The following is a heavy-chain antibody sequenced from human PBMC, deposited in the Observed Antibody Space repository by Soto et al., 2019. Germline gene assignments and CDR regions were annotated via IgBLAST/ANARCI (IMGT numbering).Heavy chain of an antibody. CDR2: ISSDGSST. J-gene: IGHJ4*02. D-gene: IGHD4-4*01. CDR1: GLTSIGYA. CDR3: ARGAYRYFDY. Sequence: RSRRTSGVASGLTSIGYAMHWIRQAPGKAPEWVALISSDGSSTLYADSVRGRFTISRDNSRDTLYLQLNSLRPDDTAVFSCARGAYRYFDYWGQGTLVTVSS. V-gene: IGHV3-30-3*01.